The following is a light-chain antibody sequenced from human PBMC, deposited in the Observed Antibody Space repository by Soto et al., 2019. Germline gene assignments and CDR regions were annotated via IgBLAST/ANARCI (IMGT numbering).Light chain of an antibody. J-gene: IGLJ1*01. V-gene: IGLV2-14*01. CDR2: EVS. Sequence: QSALTQPASVSGSPGQSITISCTGTSGDVGGYNYVSWYQQHPGKAPKLMIYEVSNRPSGVSNRFSGSKSGNTASLTISGLQGEEEADYYCSSYASSGTRVFXPGTKLTVL. CDR3: SSYASSGTRV. CDR1: SGDVGGYNY.